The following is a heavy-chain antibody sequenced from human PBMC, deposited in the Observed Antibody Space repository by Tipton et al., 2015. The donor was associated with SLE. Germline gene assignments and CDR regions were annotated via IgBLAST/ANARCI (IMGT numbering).Heavy chain of an antibody. CDR2: MYGSGSPT. CDR1: GDSLSTNY. CDR3: ARIRPGHGDPFDF. D-gene: IGHD3-3*01. Sequence: TLSLTCTVSGDSLSTNYWNWIRQPAGKGLEWIGRMYGSGSPTHYNPSLESRVTMSVDTSQKQFSLKLTSVTAADTAVYYYARIRPGHGDPFDFWGQGALVTVSS. J-gene: IGHJ4*02. V-gene: IGHV4-4*07.